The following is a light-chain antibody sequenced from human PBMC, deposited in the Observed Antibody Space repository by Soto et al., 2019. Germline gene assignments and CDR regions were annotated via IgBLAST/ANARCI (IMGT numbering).Light chain of an antibody. V-gene: IGLV2-14*01. CDR1: SSDVGGYNY. CDR2: DVS. J-gene: IGLJ1*01. CDR3: SSYTGSTTLHYV. Sequence: QSALTQPASVSGSPGQSITISCTGTSSDVGGYNYVSWYQQHPGKAPKLLIYDVSNRPSGASNRFSGSKSGNTASLTISGLQAEDEAYYYCSSYTGSTTLHYVFGTGTKLTVL.